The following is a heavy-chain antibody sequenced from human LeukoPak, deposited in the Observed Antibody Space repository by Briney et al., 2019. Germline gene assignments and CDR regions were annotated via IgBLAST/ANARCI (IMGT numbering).Heavy chain of an antibody. D-gene: IGHD3-10*01. Sequence: GGSLRLPCAASGFTFSSYSMNWVRQAPGKGLEWVSYISSSGSTIYYAVSVKGRFTISRDNAKNSLYLQMNSLRAEDTAVYYCARDPDFYGSGFPYYFDYWGQGTLVTVSS. CDR2: ISSSGSTI. CDR1: GFTFSSYS. V-gene: IGHV3-48*04. CDR3: ARDPDFYGSGFPYYFDY. J-gene: IGHJ4*02.